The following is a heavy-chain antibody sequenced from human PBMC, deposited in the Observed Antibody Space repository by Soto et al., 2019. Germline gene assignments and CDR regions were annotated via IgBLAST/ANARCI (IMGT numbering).Heavy chain of an antibody. Sequence: ASVKVSCKASGYTFTSYYMHWVRQAPGQGLEWMGIINPSGGSTSYAQKFQGRVTMTRDTSTSTVYMELSSLRSEDTAVYYCARVDWNYLGDMQNWFDPWGQGTLVTVSS. CDR2: INPSGGST. V-gene: IGHV1-46*01. J-gene: IGHJ5*02. CDR3: ARVDWNYLGDMQNWFDP. D-gene: IGHD1-7*01. CDR1: GYTFTSYY.